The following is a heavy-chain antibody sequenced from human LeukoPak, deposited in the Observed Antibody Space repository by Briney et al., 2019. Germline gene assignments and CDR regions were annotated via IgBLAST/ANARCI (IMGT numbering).Heavy chain of an antibody. V-gene: IGHV3-30*18. CDR3: AKVTMEMATIGIGAFDI. J-gene: IGHJ3*02. D-gene: IGHD5-24*01. CDR1: GFTFSSYG. Sequence: PGGSLRLSCAASGFTFSSYGMHWVRQAPGKGLEWVAVISYDGSNKYYADSVKGRFTISRDNSKNTLYLQMNSLRAEDTAVYYCAKVTMEMATIGIGAFDIWGQGTMVTVSS. CDR2: ISYDGSNK.